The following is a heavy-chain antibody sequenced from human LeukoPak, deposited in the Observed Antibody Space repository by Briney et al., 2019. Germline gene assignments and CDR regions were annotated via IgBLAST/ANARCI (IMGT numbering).Heavy chain of an antibody. CDR1: GYTFTSYG. CDR3: ASELLGYCTNGVCYTTDY. D-gene: IGHD2-8*01. V-gene: IGHV1-18*01. CDR2: ISAYNGNT. Sequence: ASVKVSCKASGYTFTSYGISWVRQAPGQGLEWMGWISAYNGNTNYAQKLQGRVTMTTDTSTSTAYMELRSLRSDDTAVYYCASELLGYCTNGVCYTTDYWGQGTLVTVSS. J-gene: IGHJ4*02.